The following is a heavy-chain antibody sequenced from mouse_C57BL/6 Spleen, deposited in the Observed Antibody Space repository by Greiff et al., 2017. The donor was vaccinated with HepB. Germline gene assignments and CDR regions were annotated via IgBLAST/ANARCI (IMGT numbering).Heavy chain of an antibody. V-gene: IGHV6-3*01. J-gene: IGHJ2*01. CDR1: GFTFSNYW. CDR2: IRLKSDNYAT. Sequence: EVQVVESGGGLVQPGGSMKLSCVASGFTFSNYWMNWVRQSPEKGLEWVAQIRLKSDNYATQYAESVNGRFTISRDDSKSSVYLQMNNLRAEDTGIYYCTGPDYWGQGTTLTVSS. CDR3: TGPDY.